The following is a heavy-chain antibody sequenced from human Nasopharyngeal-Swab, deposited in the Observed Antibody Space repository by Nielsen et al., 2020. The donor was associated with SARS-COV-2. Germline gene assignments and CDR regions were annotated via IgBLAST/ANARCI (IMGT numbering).Heavy chain of an antibody. CDR2: INPNFGTT. Sequence: SVKVSCKVSGGTFKNYAISWVRQAPGQGLEWMGGINPNFGTTNYAHKFQDRAKITADQSMRTAYMELSSLRSDDTAVYYCARDTIFGLALYYYYGLGVWGQGTTVTVSS. V-gene: IGHV1-69*13. J-gene: IGHJ6*02. CDR1: GGTFKNYA. D-gene: IGHD3-3*01. CDR3: ARDTIFGLALYYYYGLGV.